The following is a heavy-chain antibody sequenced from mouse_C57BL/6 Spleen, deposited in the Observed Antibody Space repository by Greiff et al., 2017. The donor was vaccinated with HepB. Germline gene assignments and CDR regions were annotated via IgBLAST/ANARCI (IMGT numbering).Heavy chain of an antibody. V-gene: IGHV3-6*01. CDR1: GYSITSGYY. Sequence: LQESGPGLVKPSQSLSLTCSVTGYSITSGYYWNWIRQFPGNKLEWMGYISYDGSNNYNPSLKNRISITRDTSKNQFCLKLNSVTTEDTATYYCARGELHWYFDVWGTGTTVTVSS. J-gene: IGHJ1*03. D-gene: IGHD4-1*01. CDR2: ISYDGSN. CDR3: ARGELHWYFDV.